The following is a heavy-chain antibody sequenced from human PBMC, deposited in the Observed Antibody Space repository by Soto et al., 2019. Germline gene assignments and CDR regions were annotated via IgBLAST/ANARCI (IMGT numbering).Heavy chain of an antibody. J-gene: IGHJ4*02. CDR3: AKGALYDYIWGSYRYNTEFDY. CDR1: GFTFSSYA. D-gene: IGHD3-16*02. CDR2: ISGSGGST. Sequence: EVQLLESGGGLVQPGGSLRLSCAASGFTFSSYAMSWVRQAPGKGLEWVSAISGSGGSTYYADSVKGRFTISRDNSKNTLNLQMNSLRAEDTAVYYCAKGALYDYIWGSYRYNTEFDYWGQGTLVTVSS. V-gene: IGHV3-23*01.